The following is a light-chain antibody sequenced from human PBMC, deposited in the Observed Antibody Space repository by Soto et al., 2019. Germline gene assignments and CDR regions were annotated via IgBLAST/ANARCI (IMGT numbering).Light chain of an antibody. CDR3: QQYGSSPCT. CDR1: QSVSSSY. J-gene: IGKJ3*01. Sequence: EIVLTQSPGTLSLSPGERATLSCRASQSVSSSYLAWYQQKPGQAPRLLIYGASSRATGIPDRFSGSGSGTDFTLTISSLEPEDFAVYYCQQYGSSPCTFGPGTKVDIK. V-gene: IGKV3-20*01. CDR2: GAS.